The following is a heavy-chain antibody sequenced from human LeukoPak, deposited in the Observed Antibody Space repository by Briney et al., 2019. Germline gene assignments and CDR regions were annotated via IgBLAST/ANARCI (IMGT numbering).Heavy chain of an antibody. Sequence: GRSLRLSCAASGFTFSSYAMHWVRQAPGKGLEWVAVITYDGSNKYYAYSVKGRFTISRDNSKNTLSLQMNSLRADDTAVYYCARGMTTVTTYAFDIWGQGTMVTVSS. CDR2: ITYDGSNK. V-gene: IGHV3-30-3*01. D-gene: IGHD4-11*01. CDR3: ARGMTTVTTYAFDI. J-gene: IGHJ3*02. CDR1: GFTFSSYA.